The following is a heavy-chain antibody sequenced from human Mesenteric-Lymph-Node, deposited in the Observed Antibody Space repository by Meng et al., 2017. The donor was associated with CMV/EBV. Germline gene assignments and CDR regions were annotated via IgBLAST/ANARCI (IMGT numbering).Heavy chain of an antibody. CDR2: ISDSGSTI. CDR1: GFSLGDYW. J-gene: IGHJ4*02. CDR3: AREGGLGFTIFGVVTPYYFDY. V-gene: IGHV3-11*04. Sequence: GESLKISCVGSGFSLGDYWMTWIRQSPGKGLEWIAYISDSGSTIHYAVSVRGRFIISRDNAKNSLYLQLNSLGPEDTAVYYCAREGGLGFTIFGVVTPYYFDYWGQGTLVTVSS. D-gene: IGHD3-3*01.